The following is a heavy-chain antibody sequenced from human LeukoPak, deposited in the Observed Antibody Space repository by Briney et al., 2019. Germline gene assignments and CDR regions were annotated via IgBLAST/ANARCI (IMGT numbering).Heavy chain of an antibody. D-gene: IGHD3-22*01. V-gene: IGHV3-66*01. CDR1: GFTVSSNY. CDR3: ARKTDSGGQGDY. Sequence: GGSLRLSCAASGFTVSSNYMTWVRQAPGKGLECVSVIYSGGNTYYTDSVKGRFTISRDNSKNTLYLQMNSLRAEDTAVYYCARKTDSGGQGDYWGPGTLVTVSS. CDR2: IYSGGNT. J-gene: IGHJ4*02.